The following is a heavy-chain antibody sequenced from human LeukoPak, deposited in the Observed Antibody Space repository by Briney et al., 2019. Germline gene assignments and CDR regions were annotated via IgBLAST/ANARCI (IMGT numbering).Heavy chain of an antibody. CDR2: ISAYNGNT. V-gene: IGHV1-18*01. CDR1: GYTFTSYG. CDR3: AIGYCSGGSCYEKWFDP. D-gene: IGHD2-15*01. Sequence: ASVKVSCKASGYTFTSYGISWVRQAPGQGLEWMGWISAYNGNTNYAQKLQGRVTMTRNTSISTAYMELSRLRSDDTAVYYCAIGYCSGGSCYEKWFDPWGQGTLVTVSS. J-gene: IGHJ5*02.